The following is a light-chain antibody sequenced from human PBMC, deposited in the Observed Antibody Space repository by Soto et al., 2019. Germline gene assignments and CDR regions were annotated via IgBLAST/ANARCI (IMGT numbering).Light chain of an antibody. CDR3: QQYDNLPLS. J-gene: IGKJ3*01. V-gene: IGKV1-33*01. Sequence: DIQMTQSPSSLSASVGDRVTITCPASQDISNYLNWYQQKPGKAPKLVISDASNLETGAPSRFSGSGSGTDFTFTISSLQPEDIGTYFCQQYDNLPLSFGPGTTVEI. CDR1: QDISNY. CDR2: DAS.